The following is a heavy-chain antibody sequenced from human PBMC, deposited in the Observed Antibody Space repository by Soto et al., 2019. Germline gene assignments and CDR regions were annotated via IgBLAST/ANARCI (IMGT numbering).Heavy chain of an antibody. CDR2: IYHSGNT. Sequence: PSETLSLTCAVSGYSISSGYYWGWIRQPPGRGLEWIGSIYHSGNTYYNPSLKSRVTISVDTSKNQFSLNLSSVTAADTAVYYCARVYSRSWISRLAYGGPGTLVPVCS. J-gene: IGHJ4*02. V-gene: IGHV4-38-2*01. D-gene: IGHD6-13*01. CDR1: GYSISSGYY. CDR3: ARVYSRSWISRLAY.